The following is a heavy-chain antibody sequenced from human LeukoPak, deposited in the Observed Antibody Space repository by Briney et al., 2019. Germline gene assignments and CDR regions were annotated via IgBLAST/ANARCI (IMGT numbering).Heavy chain of an antibody. V-gene: IGHV3-73*01. CDR1: GFTFSGSA. CDR3: TRYIAAFGKVN. CDR2: IRSKANSYAT. D-gene: IGHD6-13*01. Sequence: PGGSLRLSCAASGFTFSGSAMHWVRQASGKGLEWVGRIRSKANSYATAYAASVKGRFTISRDDSKNTAYLQMNSLKTEDTAVYYCTRYIAAFGKVNWGQGTLVTVSS. J-gene: IGHJ4*02.